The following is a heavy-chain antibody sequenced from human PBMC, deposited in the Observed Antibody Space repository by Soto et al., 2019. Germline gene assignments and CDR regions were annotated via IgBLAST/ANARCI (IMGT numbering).Heavy chain of an antibody. CDR1: GFTFSSYS. CDR2: ISSSSTI. CDR3: ARVGSDSSGYRAFDI. V-gene: IGHV3-48*02. Sequence: GGSLRLSCAASGFTFSSYSMNWVRQAPGKGLEWVSYISSSSTIYYADSVKGRFTISRDNAKNSLYLQMNSLRDEDTAVYYCARVGSDSSGYRAFDIWGQGTMVTVSS. D-gene: IGHD3-22*01. J-gene: IGHJ3*02.